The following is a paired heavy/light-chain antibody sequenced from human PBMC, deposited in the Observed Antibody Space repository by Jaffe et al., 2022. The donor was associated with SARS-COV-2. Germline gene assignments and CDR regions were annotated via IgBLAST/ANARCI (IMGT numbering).Heavy chain of an antibody. D-gene: IGHD6-13*01. CDR2: IRGSGGTT. V-gene: IGHV3-23*01. CDR1: GFPFSSYA. Sequence: EVQLLESGGGLGQPGGSLRLSCAASGFPFSSYAMTWVRQAPGKGLEWVSVIRGSGGTTYSADSVKGRFSISRDNSKNTLYLQMNSLRVEDTAVYYCAKVLIAAAFGHGMDVWGQGTTVTVSS. CDR3: AKVLIAAAFGHGMDV. J-gene: IGHJ6*02.
Light chain of an antibody. CDR3: GTWDSSLRAGV. J-gene: IGLJ3*02. CDR2: ENN. V-gene: IGLV1-51*02. CDR1: SSNIGNDY. Sequence: QSVLTQPPSVSAAPGQKVTISCSGTSSNIGNDYVSWYQQLPGTAPKLLIYENNKRPSGIPDRFSGSKFGTSATLGITGLQTGDEADYYCGTWDSSLRAGVFGGGTKLTVL.